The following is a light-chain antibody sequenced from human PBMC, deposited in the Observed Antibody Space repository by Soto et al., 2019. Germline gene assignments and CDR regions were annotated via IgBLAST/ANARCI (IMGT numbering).Light chain of an antibody. CDR1: QSISSR. J-gene: IGKJ1*01. CDR3: QQYNHWPRT. V-gene: IGKV1-5*01. CDR2: DAS. Sequence: DIQMTLSPSTLSASVGDRVTITCRASQSISSRLAWYQQKPGKAPKLLIYDASSLESGVPSRFSGSGSGTEFTLTISSLQSEDSGVYYCQQYNHWPRTFGQGTKVDIK.